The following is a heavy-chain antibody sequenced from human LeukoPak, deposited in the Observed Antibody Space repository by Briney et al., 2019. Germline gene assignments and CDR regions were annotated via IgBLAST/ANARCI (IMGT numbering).Heavy chain of an antibody. CDR2: INHSGST. V-gene: IGHV4-34*01. CDR3: ARLIPLSRVAAGTRPRGGAPDY. D-gene: IGHD6-13*01. CDR1: GGSFSDNY. J-gene: IGHJ4*02. Sequence: SETLSLTCAVYGGSFSDNYWSWIRQPPGKGLEWIGEINHSGSTNYNPSLKSRVTISVDTSKNQFSLKLNSVTAADTAVYYCARLIPLSRVAAGTRPRGGAPDYWGQGTLVTVSS.